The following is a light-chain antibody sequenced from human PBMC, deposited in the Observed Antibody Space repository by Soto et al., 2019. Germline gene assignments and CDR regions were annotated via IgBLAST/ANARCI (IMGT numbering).Light chain of an antibody. V-gene: IGLV1-40*01. CDR1: SSNIGAGYD. Sequence: QSVLTQPPSVSGAPGQRVTISCTGSSSNIGAGYDVHWYQQLPGTAPKLLIYGNSNRPSGVPDRFSGSKSGTSASLAITGLQAEDEADYYCQFYGSSLSPLFGTGTKLTVL. CDR2: GNS. J-gene: IGLJ1*01. CDR3: QFYGSSLSPL.